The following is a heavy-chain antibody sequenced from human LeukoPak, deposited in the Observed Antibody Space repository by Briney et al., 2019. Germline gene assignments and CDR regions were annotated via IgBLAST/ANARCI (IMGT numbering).Heavy chain of an antibody. D-gene: IGHD3-3*01. Sequence: SETLSLTCTVSGGSISSSSYYWSWIRQPAGKGLEWIGRIYTSGSTNYNPSLMSRVTMSVDTSKNQFSLKLSSVTAADTAVYYCASQYDFWRFDLWGRGTLVTVSS. CDR1: GGSISSSSYY. CDR2: IYTSGST. V-gene: IGHV4-61*02. CDR3: ASQYDFWRFDL. J-gene: IGHJ2*01.